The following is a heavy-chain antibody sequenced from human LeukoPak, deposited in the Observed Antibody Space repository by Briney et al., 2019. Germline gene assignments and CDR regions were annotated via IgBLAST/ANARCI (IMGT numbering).Heavy chain of an antibody. Sequence: GGSLRLSCAASGFTVRSNYMSWVRQAPGKGLEWVSIIYSGGTTNYADSVKGRFTISRDFSKNTLYLQMNSLRAEDTAVYYCARGTGSFEDYWGQGTLVTVPS. V-gene: IGHV3-66*01. CDR2: IYSGGTT. CDR3: ARGTGSFEDY. CDR1: GFTVRSNY. D-gene: IGHD3-10*01. J-gene: IGHJ4*02.